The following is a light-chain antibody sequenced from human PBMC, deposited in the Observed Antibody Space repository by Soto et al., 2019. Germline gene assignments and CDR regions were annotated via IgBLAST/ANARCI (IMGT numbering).Light chain of an antibody. V-gene: IGLV2-14*01. CDR2: DVS. CDR1: SSDVGGYNY. J-gene: IGLJ2*01. Sequence: QSVLTQPASVSGSPGQSITISCTGTSSDVGGYNYVSWYQQHPGKAPKLMIYDVSNRPSGVSNRFSGSKSGNTASLTISGLQAEDEADYYRSSYTSSSTLELVFGGGTKLTVL. CDR3: SSYTSSSTLELV.